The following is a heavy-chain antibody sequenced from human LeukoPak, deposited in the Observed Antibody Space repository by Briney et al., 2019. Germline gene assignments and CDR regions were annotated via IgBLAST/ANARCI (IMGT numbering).Heavy chain of an antibody. V-gene: IGHV4-61*01. CDR2: IYYSGST. D-gene: IGHD3-16*01. Sequence: SETLSLTCTVSGGSVSSGSYYWSWIRQPPGKGLEWIGYIYYSGSTYYNPSLKSRVTISVDASKNQFSLKLSSVTAADTAVYYCAREGPMGDIDYWGQGTLVTVSS. CDR1: GGSVSSGSYY. J-gene: IGHJ4*02. CDR3: AREGPMGDIDY.